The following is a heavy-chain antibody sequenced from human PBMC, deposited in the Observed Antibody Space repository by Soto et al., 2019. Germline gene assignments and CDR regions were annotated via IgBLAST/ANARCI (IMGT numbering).Heavy chain of an antibody. Sequence: ASVKVSCKASGYTFTSYDINWVRQATGQGLEWMGWMNPNSGNTGYAQKFQGRVTMTRNTSISTAYMELSSLRSEDTAVYYCARLYRFXTPYYYYYYMXVWGKGTTVXVSS. CDR1: GYTFTSYD. CDR2: MNPNSGNT. D-gene: IGHD2-2*02. CDR3: ARLYRFXTPYYYYYYMXV. J-gene: IGHJ6*03. V-gene: IGHV1-8*01.